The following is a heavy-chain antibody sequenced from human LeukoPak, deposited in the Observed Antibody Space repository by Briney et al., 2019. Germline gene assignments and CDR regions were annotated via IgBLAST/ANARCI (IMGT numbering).Heavy chain of an antibody. J-gene: IGHJ6*04. CDR3: AREGGRWLVRLYYYGMDV. Sequence: ASVKVSCKASGYTFTSYGISWVRQAPGQGLEWMGWNSAYNGNTNYAQKLQGRVTMTTDTSTSTAYMELRSLRSDDTAVYYCAREGGRWLVRLYYYGMDVWGKGTTVTVSS. CDR1: GYTFTSYG. D-gene: IGHD6-19*01. CDR2: NSAYNGNT. V-gene: IGHV1-18*04.